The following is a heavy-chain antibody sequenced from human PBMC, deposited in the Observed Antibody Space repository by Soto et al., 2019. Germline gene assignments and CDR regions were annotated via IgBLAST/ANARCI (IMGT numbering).Heavy chain of an antibody. D-gene: IGHD3-22*01. CDR1: GITISNYP. J-gene: IGHJ4*02. Sequence: PGGSLRLSCAASGITISNYPMSWVRQAPGKGLDWVSGISGSGDRTYYADSAKGRFTNSKDISRNSLSLQLDSLGVEDTAVYFCVKDDGGYPSTAPHWGQGTLVTVSS. CDR2: ISGSGDRT. V-gene: IGHV3-23*01. CDR3: VKDDGGYPSTAPH.